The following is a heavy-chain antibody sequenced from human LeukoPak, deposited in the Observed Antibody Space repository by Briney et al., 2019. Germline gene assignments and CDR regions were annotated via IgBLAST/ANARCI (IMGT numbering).Heavy chain of an antibody. D-gene: IGHD3-3*01. CDR3: ARHTPFWSGYSYYFDY. V-gene: IGHV4-34*12. Sequence: PSETLSLTCAVYGGSFSGYYWSWIRQPPGKGLEGIGSVFYSGSTYYNPSLKSRVTISVDTSKNQFSLKLSSVTAADTAVYYCARHTPFWSGYSYYFDYWGQGTLVTVSS. J-gene: IGHJ4*02. CDR2: VFYSGST. CDR1: GGSFSGYY.